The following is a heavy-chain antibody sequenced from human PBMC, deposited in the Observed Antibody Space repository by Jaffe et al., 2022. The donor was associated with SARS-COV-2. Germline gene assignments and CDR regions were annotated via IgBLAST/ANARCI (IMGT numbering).Heavy chain of an antibody. CDR1: GYSFSTHW. CDR2: IYPGDSDT. J-gene: IGHJ4*02. CDR3: ARHPRYCTGDSCYSRFDF. D-gene: IGHD2-15*01. Sequence: EVQLVQSRAEVKKPGESLKISCKGSGYSFSTHWIGWVRQMPGKGLEWMGIIYPGDSDTRYSPSFQGQVTISADNSISTAYLQWSSLKASDTAIYYCARHPRYCTGDSCYSRFDFWGQGTLVTVSS. V-gene: IGHV5-51*01.